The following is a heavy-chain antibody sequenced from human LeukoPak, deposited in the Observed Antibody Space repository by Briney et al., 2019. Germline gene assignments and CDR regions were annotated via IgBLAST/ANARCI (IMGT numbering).Heavy chain of an antibody. CDR1: GGSFSGYY. J-gene: IGHJ4*02. D-gene: IGHD3-3*01. V-gene: IGHV4-34*01. CDR2: INHSGST. Sequence: SETLSLTCAVYGGSFSGYYWSWIRQPPGKGLEWIGEINHSGSTNYNPSLKSRVTISVDTSKNQFSLKLSSVTAADTAVYYCARVRNYDFWSGYLDYWGQGTLVTVSS. CDR3: ARVRNYDFWSGYLDY.